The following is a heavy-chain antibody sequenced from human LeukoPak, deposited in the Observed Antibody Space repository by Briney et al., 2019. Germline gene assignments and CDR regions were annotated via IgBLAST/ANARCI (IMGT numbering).Heavy chain of an antibody. CDR1: GGTFSSYA. Sequence: SCKASGGTFSSYAISWVRQAPGKGLEWVSAISGSGGSTYYADSVKGRFTISRDNSKNTLYLQMNSLRAEDTAVYYCAKDRTRNDYWGQGTLVTVSS. V-gene: IGHV3-23*01. D-gene: IGHD1-14*01. CDR3: AKDRTRNDY. CDR2: ISGSGGST. J-gene: IGHJ4*02.